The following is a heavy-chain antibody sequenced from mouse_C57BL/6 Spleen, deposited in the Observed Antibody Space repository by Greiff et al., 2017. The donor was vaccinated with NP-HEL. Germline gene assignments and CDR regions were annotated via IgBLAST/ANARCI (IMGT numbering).Heavy chain of an antibody. J-gene: IGHJ2*01. D-gene: IGHD2-4*01. V-gene: IGHV1-66*01. CDR2: IYPGSGNT. Sequence: VQLQQPGPELVKPGASVKISCKASGYSFTSYYIHWVKQRPGQGLEWIGWIYPGSGNTKYNEKFKGKATLTADTSSSTAYMQLSSLTSEDSAVYYCARADRIYYDYAYYIDYWGQGTTLTVSS. CDR3: ARADRIYYDYAYYIDY. CDR1: GYSFTSYY.